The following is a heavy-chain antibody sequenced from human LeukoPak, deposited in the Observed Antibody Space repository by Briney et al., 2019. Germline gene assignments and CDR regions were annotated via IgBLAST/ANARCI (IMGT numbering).Heavy chain of an antibody. CDR1: GFTFSSYG. J-gene: IGHJ6*02. D-gene: IGHD2-15*01. CDR3: AKDPSRLHYYYGMDV. V-gene: IGHV3-30*18. Sequence: GGSLRLSCAASGFTFSSYGMHWVRQAPGKGLEWVAVISYDGGNKYYADSVKGRFTISRDNSKNTLYLQMNSLRAEDTAVYYCAKDPSRLHYYYGMDVWGQGTTVTVSS. CDR2: ISYDGGNK.